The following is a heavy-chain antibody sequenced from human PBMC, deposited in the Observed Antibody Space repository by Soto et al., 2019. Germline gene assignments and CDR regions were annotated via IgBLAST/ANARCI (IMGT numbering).Heavy chain of an antibody. V-gene: IGHV1-69*06. D-gene: IGHD1-26*01. CDR2: IIPIFGSA. Sequence: GASVKVSCKASGGTFSSYCFSWVLQAPGQGLEWMGGIIPIFGSANYVQKFQGRVTITADKSTSTAYMELSSLRSEDTAVYYCARDHYSGRDYAAHFQHWGQGTLVTVSS. J-gene: IGHJ1*01. CDR3: ARDHYSGRDYAAHFQH. CDR1: GGTFSSYC.